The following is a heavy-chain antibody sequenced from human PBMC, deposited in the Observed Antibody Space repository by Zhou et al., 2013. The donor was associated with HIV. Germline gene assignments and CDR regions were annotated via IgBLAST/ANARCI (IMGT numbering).Heavy chain of an antibody. CDR1: GXTFTSYD. D-gene: IGHD6-19*01. CDR3: ARAYSSGWHDLFPHAFDV. CDR2: MNPNSGNT. V-gene: IGHV1-8*01. J-gene: IGHJ3*01. Sequence: QVQLVQSGAEVKKPGASVKVSCKASGXTFTSYDINWVRQATGQGLEWMGWMNPNSGNTGYAQKFQGRVTMTRNTSISTAYMELSSLRSEDTAVYYCARAYSSGWHDLFPHAFDVWGQGTMVTVSS.